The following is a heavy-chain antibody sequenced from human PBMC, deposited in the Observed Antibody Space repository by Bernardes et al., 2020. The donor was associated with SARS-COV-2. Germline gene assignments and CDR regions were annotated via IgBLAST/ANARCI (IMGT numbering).Heavy chain of an antibody. D-gene: IGHD3-3*01. Sequence: SVKVSCKASGYTFTGYYMHWVRQAPGQGLEWMGWINPNSGGTNYAQKFQGRVTMTRDTSISTAYMELSRLRSDDTAVYYCAIRKYYDFWSGYTNYYGMDVWGQGTTVTVSS. CDR2: INPNSGGT. V-gene: IGHV1-2*02. CDR1: GYTFTGYY. J-gene: IGHJ6*02. CDR3: AIRKYYDFWSGYTNYYGMDV.